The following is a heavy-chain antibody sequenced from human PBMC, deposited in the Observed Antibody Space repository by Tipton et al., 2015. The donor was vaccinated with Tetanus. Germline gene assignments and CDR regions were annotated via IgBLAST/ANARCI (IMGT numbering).Heavy chain of an antibody. Sequence: QLVQSGAEVKKPGESLQISCKGSGYNFTVYYIGWVRQMPGKGLEWMGIVYPGDSTTKYSPSFQGQVTISADRSITTAYLRWISLQASATAIYSCARRRPTTALANYSDSWGQGTQVTVSS. D-gene: IGHD1-1*01. CDR2: VYPGDSTT. V-gene: IGHV5-51*01. CDR3: ARRRPTTALANYSDS. CDR1: GYNFTVYY. J-gene: IGHJ4*02.